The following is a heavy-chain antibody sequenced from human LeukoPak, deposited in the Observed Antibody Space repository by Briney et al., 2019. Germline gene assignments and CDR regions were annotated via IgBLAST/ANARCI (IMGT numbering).Heavy chain of an antibody. CDR1: GFTFSSYG. CDR3: ASDYDILTGPSGDYFDY. D-gene: IGHD3-9*01. J-gene: IGHJ4*02. Sequence: GGPLRLSCAASGFTFSSYGMHWVRQAPGKGREGVAVIWYDGSNKYYADHVKGRFTISRDNSKNTLYLQMNSLRAEDTAVYYCASDYDILTGPSGDYFDYWGQGTLVTVSS. CDR2: IWYDGSNK. V-gene: IGHV3-33*01.